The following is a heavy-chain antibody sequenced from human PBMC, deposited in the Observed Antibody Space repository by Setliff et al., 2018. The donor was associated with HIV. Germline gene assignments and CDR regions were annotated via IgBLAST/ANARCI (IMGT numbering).Heavy chain of an antibody. CDR1: GYTLTELS. CDR3: ATVVIAAARGSEYFQH. J-gene: IGHJ1*01. CDR2: SDPEDGET. Sequence: GASVKVSCKVSGYTLTELSMHWVRQAPGKGLEWMGGSDPEDGETIYAQKFQGRVTMTEDTSTDTAYMELSSLRSEDTAVYYCATVVIAAARGSEYFQHWGQGTLVTVSS. V-gene: IGHV1-24*01. D-gene: IGHD6-13*01.